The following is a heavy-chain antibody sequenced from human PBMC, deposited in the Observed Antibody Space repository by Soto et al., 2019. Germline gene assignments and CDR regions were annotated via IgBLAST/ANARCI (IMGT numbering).Heavy chain of an antibody. CDR3: ARASSSWYAKASFDY. CDR1: GFTFSSYE. J-gene: IGHJ4*02. D-gene: IGHD6-13*01. CDR2: ISSSGRTI. V-gene: IGHV3-48*03. Sequence: EVQLVESGGGLVQPGGSLRLSCAASGFTFSSYEMNWVRQAPGKGLEWVSYISSSGRTIYYADSVKGRFTISRDNAKNSLYLQMNSLRAEDTAVYYCARASSSWYAKASFDYWGQGTLVTVSS.